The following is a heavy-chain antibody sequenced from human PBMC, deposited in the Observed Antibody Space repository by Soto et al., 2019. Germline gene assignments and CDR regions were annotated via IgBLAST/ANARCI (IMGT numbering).Heavy chain of an antibody. J-gene: IGHJ4*02. D-gene: IGHD2-15*01. CDR3: AKASGGGSCYSCYFDY. V-gene: IGHV3-30*18. CDR2: ISYDGSNK. Sequence: QVQLVESGGGVVQPGRSLRLSCAGSGFTFSTYAMHWVRQAPGKGLEWVAVISYDGSNKYYADSVKGRFTISRDNSKNTLSLQMNSLRAEDTAVYYCAKASGGGSCYSCYFDYWGQGTLVTVSS. CDR1: GFTFSTYA.